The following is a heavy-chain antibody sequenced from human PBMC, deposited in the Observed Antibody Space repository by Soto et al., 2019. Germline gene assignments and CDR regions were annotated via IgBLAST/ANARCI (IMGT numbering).Heavy chain of an antibody. D-gene: IGHD3-10*01. CDR1: GFVFKDSS. J-gene: IGHJ4*02. CDR3: TRLISAAQDY. V-gene: IGHV3-73*01. CDR2: IRDRAYNYAT. Sequence: EVLLVESGGGVVQPGGSLKLSCAASGFVFKDSSIHWVRQASGKGLEWVGRIRDRAYNYATAYTASVKGRFTISRDDSNNTACLQMTSLKTEDTAIYYCTRLISAAQDYWGQGTLVTVSS.